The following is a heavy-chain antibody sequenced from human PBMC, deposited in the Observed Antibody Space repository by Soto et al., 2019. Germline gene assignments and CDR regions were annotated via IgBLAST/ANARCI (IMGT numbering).Heavy chain of an antibody. D-gene: IGHD3-16*01. Sequence: EVQLLESGGDLVQPGGSLRLSCVGSGFGFDNYGMSWVRQAPGKGLEWVSAIKSDGSSTYYAASVKDRFTISRDNSKNTLYLQLNSLRAEDTAVYYCAQLGLMTFSHKHYFNHWGRGTLVTVSS. CDR2: IKSDGSST. CDR1: GFGFDNYG. V-gene: IGHV3-23*01. J-gene: IGHJ4*02. CDR3: AQLGLMTFSHKHYFNH.